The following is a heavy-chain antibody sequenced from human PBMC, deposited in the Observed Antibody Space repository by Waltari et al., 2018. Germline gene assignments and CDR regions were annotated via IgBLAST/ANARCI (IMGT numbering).Heavy chain of an antibody. CDR1: GGPFSSYA. D-gene: IGHD4-17*01. CDR2: IIPIFGTA. V-gene: IGHV1-69*15. Sequence: QVQLVQSGAEVKKPGSSVKVSCKASGGPFSSYAIRWVRQAPGQGLEWMGRIIPIFGTANYAQKFQGRVTITADESTSTAYMELSSLRSEDTAVYYCAREGTTVVTPGAFDIWGQGTMVTVSS. CDR3: AREGTTVVTPGAFDI. J-gene: IGHJ3*02.